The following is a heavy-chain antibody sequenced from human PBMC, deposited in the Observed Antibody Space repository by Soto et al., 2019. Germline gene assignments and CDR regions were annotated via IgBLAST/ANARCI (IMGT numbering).Heavy chain of an antibody. V-gene: IGHV3-21*01. CDR1: GFTFSSYS. Sequence: LRLSCAASGFTFSSYSMNWVRQAPGKGLEWVSSISSSSSYIYYADSVKGRFTISRDNAKNSLYLQMNSLRAEDTAVYYCARVPYSGYDYNYYYDMDVWGQGTTVTVSS. J-gene: IGHJ6*02. CDR2: ISSSSSYI. D-gene: IGHD5-12*01. CDR3: ARVPYSGYDYNYYYDMDV.